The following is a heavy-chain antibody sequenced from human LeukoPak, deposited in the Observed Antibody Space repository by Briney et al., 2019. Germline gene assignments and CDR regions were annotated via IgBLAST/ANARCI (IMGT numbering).Heavy chain of an antibody. CDR1: GGSITNYI. D-gene: IGHD3-16*02. CDR3: ARTVGLGEISPPFDS. Sequence: KPSETLSLSCTVSGGSITNYIWAWIRQPPGKGLEWIGYIYYSGNTNCKPSLKSRVTMSVDASKNQFSLNLSSVTAADTAVYFCARTVGLGEISPPFDSWGQGAPVTVSS. CDR2: IYYSGNT. V-gene: IGHV4-59*01. J-gene: IGHJ4*02.